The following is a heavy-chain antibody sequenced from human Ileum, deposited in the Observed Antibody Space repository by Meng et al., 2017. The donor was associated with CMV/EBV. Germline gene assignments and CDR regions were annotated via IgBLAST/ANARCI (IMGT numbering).Heavy chain of an antibody. CDR2: FNHYGST. CDR3: ASGKSNLEY. Sequence: QVQRQEWGAGLLKPSETLSLTCAVYGGSFSGYDWSWIRQVPGKGLEWIGEFNHYGSTNYNPSLKSRVTISVDTSKNQFSLNLSSVTAADTAVYYCASGKSNLEYWGQGTLVTVSS. D-gene: IGHD4-11*01. J-gene: IGHJ4*02. CDR1: GGSFSGYD. V-gene: IGHV4-34*01.